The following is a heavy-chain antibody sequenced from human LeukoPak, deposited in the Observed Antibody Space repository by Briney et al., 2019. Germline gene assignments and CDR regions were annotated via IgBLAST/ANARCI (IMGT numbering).Heavy chain of an antibody. CDR3: ARQVIVGGLKPHFDY. CDR2: IYYSGST. CDR1: GGSISSSSYY. J-gene: IGHJ4*02. Sequence: SETLSLTCTVSGGSISSSSYYWGWIRQPPGKGLEWIGSIYYSGSTYYNPSLKSRVTISVDTSKNQFSLKLSSVTAADTAVYYCARQVIVGGLKPHFDYWGQGTLVTVSS. D-gene: IGHD3-22*01. V-gene: IGHV4-39*01.